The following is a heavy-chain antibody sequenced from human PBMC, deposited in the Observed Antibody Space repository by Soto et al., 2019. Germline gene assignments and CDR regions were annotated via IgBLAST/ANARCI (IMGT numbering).Heavy chain of an antibody. CDR1: GYSFTSYW. Sequence: GESLKISCKGSGYSFTSYWIGWVRQMPGKGLEWMGIIYPGDSDTRYSPSFQGQVTISADKSISTAYLQWSSLKASDTAMYYCARPKSSGYYYYYGMDVWGQGTTVTVSS. CDR2: IYPGDSDT. CDR3: ARPKSSGYYYYYGMDV. D-gene: IGHD3-22*01. J-gene: IGHJ6*02. V-gene: IGHV5-51*01.